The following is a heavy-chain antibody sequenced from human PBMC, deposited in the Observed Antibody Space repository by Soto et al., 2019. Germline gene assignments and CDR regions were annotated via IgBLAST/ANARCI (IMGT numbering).Heavy chain of an antibody. J-gene: IGHJ3*02. Sequence: EVQLVESGGGLVQPGGSLRLSCAASGFTFSRYWVNWVRQAPGKGLEWVANIKQDGTEKNYVDSVKGRFTISRDNARNSLYLQMDSLRAEDTAVYFCARGDTPMITGMDSFDIWGQGTMVTVSS. D-gene: IGHD5-18*01. CDR1: GFTFSRYW. V-gene: IGHV3-7*01. CDR2: IKQDGTEK. CDR3: ARGDTPMITGMDSFDI.